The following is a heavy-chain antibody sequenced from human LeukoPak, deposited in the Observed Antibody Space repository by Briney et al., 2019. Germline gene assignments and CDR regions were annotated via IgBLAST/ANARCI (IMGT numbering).Heavy chain of an antibody. Sequence: GGSLRLSCAASGFTFSSYAMHWVRQAPGKGLEWVAVISYDGSNRYYADSVKGRFTISRDNSKNTLYLQMNSLRAEDTAVYYCAREGYSYGFEDYYYGMDVWGQGTTVTVSS. CDR1: GFTFSSYA. V-gene: IGHV3-30-3*01. J-gene: IGHJ6*02. CDR3: AREGYSYGFEDYYYGMDV. D-gene: IGHD5-18*01. CDR2: ISYDGSNR.